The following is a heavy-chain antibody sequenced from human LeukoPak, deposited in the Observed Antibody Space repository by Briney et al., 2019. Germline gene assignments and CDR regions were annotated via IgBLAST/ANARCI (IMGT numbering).Heavy chain of an antibody. CDR3: VVLFVSYYDDYFDY. CDR2: IKQDGSEK. J-gene: IGHJ4*02. V-gene: IGHV3-7*01. Sequence: GGSLRLSCAASGFTFSSYWMSWVRQAPGKGLEWVANIKQDGSEKYYVDSVKGRFTISRDNAKNSLYLQMNSLRAEDTAVYYCVVLFVSYYDDYFDYWGQGTLVTVSS. CDR1: GFTFSSYW. D-gene: IGHD3-22*01.